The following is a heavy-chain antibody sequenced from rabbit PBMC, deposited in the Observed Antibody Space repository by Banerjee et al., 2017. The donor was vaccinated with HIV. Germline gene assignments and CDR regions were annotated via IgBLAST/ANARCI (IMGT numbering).Heavy chain of an antibody. CDR3: ARDAGYAGSNL. D-gene: IGHD4-2*01. J-gene: IGHJ4*01. V-gene: IGHV1S40*01. Sequence: QSLEESGGGLVQPEGSLALTCKASGFTISGYYYMCWVRQAPGKGLEWIACIYSGSSGTTWYASWAKGRFTISKTSSTTVTLQMTSLTAADTATYFCARDAGYAGSNLWGPGTLVTVS. CDR2: IYSGSSGTT. CDR1: GFTISGYYY.